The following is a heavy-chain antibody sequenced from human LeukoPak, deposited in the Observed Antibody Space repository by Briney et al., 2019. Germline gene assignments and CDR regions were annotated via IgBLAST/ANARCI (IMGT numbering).Heavy chain of an antibody. Sequence: GGSLRLSCAASGFTFSSYSMNWVRQAPGKGLEWVANIKQDGSEKYYVDSVKGRFTISRDNAKNSLYLQMNSLRAEDTAVYYCARVIYYYGSGSAPNDYWGQGTLVTVSS. J-gene: IGHJ4*02. CDR3: ARVIYYYGSGSAPNDY. CDR2: IKQDGSEK. D-gene: IGHD3-10*01. CDR1: GFTFSSYS. V-gene: IGHV3-7*01.